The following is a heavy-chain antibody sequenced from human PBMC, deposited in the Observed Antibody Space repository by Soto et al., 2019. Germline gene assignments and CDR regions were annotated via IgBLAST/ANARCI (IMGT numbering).Heavy chain of an antibody. Sequence: TLSLTCTVSGGSISGSSYYWGWIRQPPGKGLEWIGNIFYSGTTYYNPSLKSRVTISVDTSKNQFSLKLRSVNAADTAVYYCESSESYDQSDYWGQGTLVTVSS. V-gene: IGHV4-39*01. CDR1: GGSISGSSYY. J-gene: IGHJ4*02. CDR3: ESSESYDQSDY. D-gene: IGHD3-10*01. CDR2: IFYSGTT.